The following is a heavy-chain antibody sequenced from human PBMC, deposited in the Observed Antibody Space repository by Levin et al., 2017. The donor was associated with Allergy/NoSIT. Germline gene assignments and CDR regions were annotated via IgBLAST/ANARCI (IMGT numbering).Heavy chain of an antibody. V-gene: IGHV3-33*01. J-gene: IGHJ4*02. CDR2: IWYDGSNK. CDR1: GFTFSSYG. D-gene: IGHD2-21*02. Sequence: GESLKISCAASGFTFSSYGMHWVRQAPGKGLEWVAVIWYDGSNKYYADSVKGRFTISRDNSKNTLYLQMNSLRAEDTAVYYCARDGEAYCGGDCPFDYWGQGTLVTVSS. CDR3: ARDGEAYCGGDCPFDY.